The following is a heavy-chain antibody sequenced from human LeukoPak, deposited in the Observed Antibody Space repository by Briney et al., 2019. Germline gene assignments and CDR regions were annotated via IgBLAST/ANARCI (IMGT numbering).Heavy chain of an antibody. Sequence: ASVKVSCKASGYTFTSYGISWVRQAPEQGLEWMGWISAYNGNTNYAQKLQGRVTMTTDTSTSTAYMELRSLRSDDTAVYYCARDVPYSSGWYGGEGFDPWGQGTLVTVSS. CDR1: GYTFTSYG. V-gene: IGHV1-18*01. D-gene: IGHD6-19*01. CDR3: ARDVPYSSGWYGGEGFDP. J-gene: IGHJ5*02. CDR2: ISAYNGNT.